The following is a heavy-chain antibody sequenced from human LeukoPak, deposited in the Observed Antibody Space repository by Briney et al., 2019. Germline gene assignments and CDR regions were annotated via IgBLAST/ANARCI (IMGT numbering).Heavy chain of an antibody. CDR2: IYSGGST. J-gene: IGHJ4*02. Sequence: GGSLRLSCAASGFTVSSNYMSWVRQAPGKGLEWVSVIYSGGSTYYADSVKGRFTISRDNSKNTPYLQMNSLRAEDTAVYYCARDTYYYDSSGYPRPIYFDYWGQGTLVTVSS. CDR3: ARDTYYYDSSGYPRPIYFDY. CDR1: GFTVSSNY. D-gene: IGHD3-22*01. V-gene: IGHV3-53*01.